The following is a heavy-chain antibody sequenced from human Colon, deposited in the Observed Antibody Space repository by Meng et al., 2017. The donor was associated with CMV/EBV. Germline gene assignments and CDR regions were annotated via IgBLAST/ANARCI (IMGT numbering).Heavy chain of an antibody. J-gene: IGHJ4*02. CDR2: VYISGNT. D-gene: IGHD3-10*01. Sequence: QVQLRERGPGLVKPSETLSLTCTVSGASITSYYWSWIRQPAGKGLEWIGRVYISGNTNYNPSLKSRVTMSIDTSKNQLSLNIRSVTAADTAVYYCARDSNLSGLAYWGQGTLVTVSS. CDR3: ARDSNLSGLAY. V-gene: IGHV4-4*07. CDR1: GASITSYY.